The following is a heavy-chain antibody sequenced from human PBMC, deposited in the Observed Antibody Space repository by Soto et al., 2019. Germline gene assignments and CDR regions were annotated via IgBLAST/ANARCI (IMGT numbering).Heavy chain of an antibody. V-gene: IGHV4-34*01. CDR2: INHSGST. CDR3: ARGYGSGSYYTYYFDD. J-gene: IGHJ4*02. CDR1: GGSLSGYY. D-gene: IGHD3-10*01. Sequence: SETLSLTCAVYGGSLSGYYWSWIRQPPGKGLEWIGEINHSGSTNYNPSLKSRVTISVDTSKNQFSLKLSSVTAADTAVYYCARGYGSGSYYTYYFDDWGQGTLVTVSS.